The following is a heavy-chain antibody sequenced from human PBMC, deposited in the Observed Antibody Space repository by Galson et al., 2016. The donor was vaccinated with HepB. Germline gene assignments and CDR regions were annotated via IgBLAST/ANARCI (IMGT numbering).Heavy chain of an antibody. CDR3: AREGCYDSWSAYHGWFDP. Sequence: TLSLTCTVSGGPISSGGHYWSWIRQHPVKGLEWIGHIFDRESTYYNPSLRSRVTISVDTSKNQFSLKLSSVPAADAAVYYCAREGCYDSWSAYHGWFDPWGQGTLVTVSS. V-gene: IGHV4-31*03. CDR1: GGPISSGGHY. CDR2: IFDREST. D-gene: IGHD3-3*01. J-gene: IGHJ5*02.